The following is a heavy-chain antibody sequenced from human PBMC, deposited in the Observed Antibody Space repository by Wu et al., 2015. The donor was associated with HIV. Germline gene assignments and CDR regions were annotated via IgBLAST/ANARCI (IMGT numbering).Heavy chain of an antibody. D-gene: IGHD3-3*01. CDR1: GYTFSDYY. Sequence: QVQLVQSGAEVKKPGASVKVSCKASGYTFSDYYIHWIRQAPGQGLEWMGWINPKDGATDFARKFQGRVTMTRDTSFSTAYMNLISLTSDDTAVYYCAKGITILGCSFRRQLVRPWGQGTLVTVSS. V-gene: IGHV1-2*02. CDR3: AKGITILGCSFRRQLVRP. CDR2: INPKDGAT. J-gene: IGHJ5*02.